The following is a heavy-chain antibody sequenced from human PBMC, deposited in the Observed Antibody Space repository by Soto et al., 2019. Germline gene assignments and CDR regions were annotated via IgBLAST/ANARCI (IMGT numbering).Heavy chain of an antibody. CDR2: XNNYNXNQ. V-gene: IGHV1-18*01. D-gene: IGHD2-21*01. Sequence: XSVKXSCRASGCTFTKYGITWVRQAPGEGLAWVGCXNNYNXNQLYEKKHQXXTPLTKDXXKSKDYMDLTTLRSDDTAVYFSERDPGVASFDFWAQGTLVTVSS. CDR3: ERDPGVASFDF. CDR1: GCTFTKYG. J-gene: IGHJ4*02.